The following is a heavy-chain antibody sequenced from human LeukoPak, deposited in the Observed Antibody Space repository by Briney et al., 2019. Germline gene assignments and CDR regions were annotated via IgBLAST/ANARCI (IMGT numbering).Heavy chain of an antibody. V-gene: IGHV1-69*05. D-gene: IGHD1-7*01. J-gene: IGHJ4*02. CDR2: IIPIFGTA. CDR3: ARADSGTMGAVDY. Sequence: SLKVSSKASGGTFNNYSNSWVPPAPGQGPWWVGGIIPIFGTANYAQKFQGRVTITTDESTSTAYMELSSLRSEDTAVYYCARADSGTMGAVDYWGQGTLVTVSS. CDR1: GGTFNNYS.